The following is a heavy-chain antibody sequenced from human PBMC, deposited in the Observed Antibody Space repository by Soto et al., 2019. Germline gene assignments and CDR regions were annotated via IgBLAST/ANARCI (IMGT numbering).Heavy chain of an antibody. Sequence: EVQLLESGGGLVQPGGSLRLSCAASGFTFSSYAMSWVRQAPGKGLEWVSAISGSGGSTYYADSVKGRFTISRDNSKNTLYLQMNSLRAEDTAVYYCAKEELVVVVARTGQYYGMDVWGQGTTVTVSS. CDR1: GFTFSSYA. CDR2: ISGSGGST. CDR3: AKEELVVVVARTGQYYGMDV. V-gene: IGHV3-23*01. D-gene: IGHD2-15*01. J-gene: IGHJ6*02.